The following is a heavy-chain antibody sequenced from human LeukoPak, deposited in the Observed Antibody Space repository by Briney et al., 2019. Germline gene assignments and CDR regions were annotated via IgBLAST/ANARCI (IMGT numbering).Heavy chain of an antibody. D-gene: IGHD4-17*01. CDR2: MSYDGSNK. Sequence: GRSLRLSCAASGFTFSNYGMPWVRQAPGKGLEWVAVMSYDGSNKYYGESVKGRFTISRDNSKNTLYLQMNSLRPEDTAVYYCAKGGEGYGDYVTDYWGQGTLVTISS. V-gene: IGHV3-30*18. CDR3: AKGGEGYGDYVTDY. CDR1: GFTFSNYG. J-gene: IGHJ4*02.